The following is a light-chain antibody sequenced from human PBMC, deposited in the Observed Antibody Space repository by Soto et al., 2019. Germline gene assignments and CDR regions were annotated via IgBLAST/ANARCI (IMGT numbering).Light chain of an antibody. J-gene: IGLJ3*02. Sequence: QSVLTQPASVSGSPGQSITISCTGTSSDVGGYNSVSWYQQHPGKAPKLMIYEVSNRPSGVSNRFSGAKSGHTASLTISGLQAEDAADYYCSPYTSSSPRVFGVGTQLTVL. CDR3: SPYTSSSPRV. CDR2: EVS. CDR1: SSDVGGYNS. V-gene: IGLV2-14*01.